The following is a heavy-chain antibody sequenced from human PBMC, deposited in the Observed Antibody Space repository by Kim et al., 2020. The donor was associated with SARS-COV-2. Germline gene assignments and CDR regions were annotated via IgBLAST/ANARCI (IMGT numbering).Heavy chain of an antibody. CDR3: AKDSGSYYYGSGSY. V-gene: IGHV3-23*01. Sequence: DADSVKGRFTISRDNSKNTLYLQMNSLRAEDTAVYYCAKDSGSYYYGSGSYWGQGTLVTVSS. J-gene: IGHJ4*02. D-gene: IGHD3-10*01.